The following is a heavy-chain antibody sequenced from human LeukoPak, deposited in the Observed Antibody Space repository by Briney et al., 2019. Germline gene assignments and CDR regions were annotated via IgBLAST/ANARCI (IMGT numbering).Heavy chain of an antibody. D-gene: IGHD1-26*01. CDR1: GFTFSSYW. Sequence: GGSLRPSCAASGFTFSSYWMHWVRQAPGKGLVWVSRINSDGSSTSYADSVKGRFIISRDNSKNTLYLQANSLRDEDTAIYYCAKDQELSGDAFDMWGQGTMVTVSS. CDR2: INSDGSST. J-gene: IGHJ3*02. V-gene: IGHV3-74*01. CDR3: AKDQELSGDAFDM.